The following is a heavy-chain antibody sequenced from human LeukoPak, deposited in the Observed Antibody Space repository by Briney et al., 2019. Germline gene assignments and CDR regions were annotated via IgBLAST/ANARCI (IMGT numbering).Heavy chain of an antibody. CDR3: AREGTYGWYNWFDP. CDR1: GGSISTYY. CDR2: MYRTGST. Sequence: SETLSLTCTVSGGSISTYYWSWIRQPPGKGLEWIGYMYRTGSTNYNLSLKSRVTITPDTSKNQFSLRLTSVTAADTAVYYCAREGTYGWYNWFDPWGQGTLVTVSS. D-gene: IGHD6-19*01. V-gene: IGHV4-59*01. J-gene: IGHJ5*02.